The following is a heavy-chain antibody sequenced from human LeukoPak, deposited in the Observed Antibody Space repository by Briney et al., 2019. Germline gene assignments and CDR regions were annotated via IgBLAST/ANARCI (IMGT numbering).Heavy chain of an antibody. V-gene: IGHV3-23*01. CDR2: ISGSGGST. CDR3: AKDPDVGYYDSSGYPDY. D-gene: IGHD3-22*01. Sequence: GGSLRLSCAASGFTFSSYAMSWVRQAPRKGLEWVSAISGSGGSTHYADSVKGRFTISRDNSKNTLYLQMNSLRAEDTAVYCCAKDPDVGYYDSSGYPDYWGQGTLVTVSS. J-gene: IGHJ4*02. CDR1: GFTFSSYA.